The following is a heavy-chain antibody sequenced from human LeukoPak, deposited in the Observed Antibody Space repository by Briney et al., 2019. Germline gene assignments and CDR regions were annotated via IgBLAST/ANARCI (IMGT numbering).Heavy chain of an antibody. D-gene: IGHD3-16*02. V-gene: IGHV3-30*02. CDR1: GFPCNAYN. CDR3: AKDGGRYRFDF. CDR2: IRNDETEI. J-gene: IGHJ4*02. Sequence: AGGSLRLSCTAPGFPCNAYNIHWIRQAPGRGLEWVSFIRNDETEIHYADFAKGRFTISRDRSKNSVYLQMNSLRPDDTALYYCAKDGGRYRFDFWGQGTMVTVSS.